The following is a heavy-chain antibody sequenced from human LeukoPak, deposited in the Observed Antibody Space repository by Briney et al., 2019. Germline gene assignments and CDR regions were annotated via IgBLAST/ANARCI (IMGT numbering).Heavy chain of an antibody. CDR2: IYYSGST. CDR3: ARAHDYKQWLAINRRDDAFDI. D-gene: IGHD6-19*01. Sequence: SETLSLTCTVSGGSVSSGSYYWSWIRQPPGKGLEWIGYIYYSGSTNYNPSLKSRVTISVDTSKNQFSLKLSSVTAADTAVYYCARAHDYKQWLAINRRDDAFDIWGQGTMVTVSS. V-gene: IGHV4-61*01. J-gene: IGHJ3*02. CDR1: GGSVSSGSYY.